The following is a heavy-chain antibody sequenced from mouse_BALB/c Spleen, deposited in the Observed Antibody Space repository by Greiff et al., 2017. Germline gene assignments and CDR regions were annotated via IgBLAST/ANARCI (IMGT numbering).Heavy chain of an antibody. J-gene: IGHJ4*01. CDR2: IWSDGST. V-gene: IGHV2-6-2*01. CDR1: GFSLTSYG. Sequence: QVQLKESGPDLVAPSQSLSITCTVSGFSLTSYGVHWVRQPPGKGLEWLVVIWSDGSTTYNSALKSRLSISKDNSKSQVFLKMNSLQTDDTAMYYCARHGADGYYENYYAMDYWGQGTSVTVSS. CDR3: ARHGADGYYENYYAMDY. D-gene: IGHD2-3*01.